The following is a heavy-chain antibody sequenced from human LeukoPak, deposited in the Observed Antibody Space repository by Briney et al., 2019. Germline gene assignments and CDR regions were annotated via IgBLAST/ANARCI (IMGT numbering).Heavy chain of an antibody. CDR1: GFTFSSYA. V-gene: IGHV3-23*01. D-gene: IGHD3-22*01. Sequence: GGSLRLSCAASGFTFSSYAMSWVRQAPGKGLEWVSAISGSGGSIYYADSVKGRFTISRDNSKNTLYLQMNSLRAEDTAVYYCATSDHYYYDSSGSDYWGQGTLVTVSS. CDR2: ISGSGGSI. J-gene: IGHJ4*02. CDR3: ATSDHYYYDSSGSDY.